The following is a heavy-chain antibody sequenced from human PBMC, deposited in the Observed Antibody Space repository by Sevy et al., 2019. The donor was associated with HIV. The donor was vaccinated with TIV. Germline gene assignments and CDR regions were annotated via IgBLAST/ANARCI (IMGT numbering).Heavy chain of an antibody. CDR1: GGSINTFY. J-gene: IGHJ5*02. CDR3: TRDGFFRGFGEFLGSLMKNWFDP. Sequence: SETLSLTCTVSGGSINTFYWGWIRQPAGRGLEWIGRISTSGSTNHNPSLKSRVTMSVDTSKNQFSLKLSSVTAADTAVYYCTRDGFFRGFGEFLGSLMKNWFDPWGQGTLVTVSS. CDR2: ISTSGST. D-gene: IGHD3-10*01. V-gene: IGHV4-4*07.